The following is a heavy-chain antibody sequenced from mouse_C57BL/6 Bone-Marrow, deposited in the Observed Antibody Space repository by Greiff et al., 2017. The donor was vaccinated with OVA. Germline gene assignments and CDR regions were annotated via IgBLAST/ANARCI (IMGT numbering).Heavy chain of an antibody. V-gene: IGHV14-1*01. CDR3: TCYYCGISVWYYCDD. J-gene: IGHJ2*01. D-gene: IGHD1-1*01. CDR1: GFNFIDYY. Sequence: EVQGVESGAELVRPGASVKLSCTASGFNFIDYYMHWVKQRPEQGLEWIGRIDPEDGDTDYAPKFQGKATLTADQSSNTAYLQLSSLTSVDTAVYYFTCYYCGISVWYYCDDWGQGTTLTGSS. CDR2: IDPEDGDT.